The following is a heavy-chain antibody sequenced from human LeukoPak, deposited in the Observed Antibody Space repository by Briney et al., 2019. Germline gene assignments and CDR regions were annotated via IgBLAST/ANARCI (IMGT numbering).Heavy chain of an antibody. Sequence: PGGSLSLSCAVSGFTFSSYAMSWVRQAPGKGLEWVSGISGSGGSTYYADSVKGRFTISRDNSKDTLFLQMSSLRAEDTAVYYCAKHFPFFDYWGQGTLVTVSS. CDR2: ISGSGGST. CDR3: AKHFPFFDY. D-gene: IGHD3-3*02. CDR1: GFTFSSYA. J-gene: IGHJ4*02. V-gene: IGHV3-23*01.